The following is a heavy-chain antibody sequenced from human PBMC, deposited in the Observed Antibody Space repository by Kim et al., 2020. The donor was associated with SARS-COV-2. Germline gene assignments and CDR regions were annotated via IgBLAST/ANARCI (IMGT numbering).Heavy chain of an antibody. CDR1: CGSISSGPYY. J-gene: IGHJ5*02. CDR2: IYYTGST. CDR3: ARSPGRFDFFDP. Sequence: SETLSLTCTVSCGSISSGPYYWTWIRQHPGKGLEWIGYIYYTGSTYYTPSLESRVSISLDTSKNHFSLVLNSVTAADTAVYYCARSPGRFDFFDPWGQGALVTVSS. D-gene: IGHD3-3*01. V-gene: IGHV4-31*03.